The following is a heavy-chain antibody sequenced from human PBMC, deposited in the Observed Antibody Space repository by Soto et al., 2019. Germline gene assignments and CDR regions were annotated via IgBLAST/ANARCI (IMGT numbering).Heavy chain of an antibody. CDR3: AKGPNYYDSSGYPGLDY. J-gene: IGHJ4*02. Sequence: PGGSLRLSCAASGFTFSSYGMHWVRQAPGKGLEWVALIWYDASNKYYTDSVKGRFTISRDNSKNTLYLQMNSLRAEDTAVYYCAKGPNYYDSSGYPGLDYWGQGTLVTVSS. CDR1: GFTFSSYG. V-gene: IGHV3-33*06. CDR2: IWYDASNK. D-gene: IGHD3-22*01.